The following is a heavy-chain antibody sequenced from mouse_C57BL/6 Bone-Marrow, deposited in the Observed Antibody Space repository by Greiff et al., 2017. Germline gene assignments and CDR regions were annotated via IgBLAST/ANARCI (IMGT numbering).Heavy chain of an antibody. D-gene: IGHD4-1*01. Sequence: VQLQQSGPGLVKPSQSLSLTCSVTGYSITSGYYWNWIRQFPGNKLEWMGYISYDGSNNYNPSLKNRISITRDTSKNQFFLKLNSVTTEDTATYYCARDLELGYWGQGTTLTVSS. CDR2: ISYDGSN. V-gene: IGHV3-6*01. J-gene: IGHJ2*01. CDR3: ARDLELGY. CDR1: GYSITSGYY.